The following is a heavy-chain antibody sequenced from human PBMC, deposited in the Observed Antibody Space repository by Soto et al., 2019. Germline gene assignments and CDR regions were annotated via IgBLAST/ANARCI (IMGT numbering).Heavy chain of an antibody. J-gene: IGHJ6*02. CDR2: ISAYNGNT. Sequence: QVQLVQSGAEVKKPGASVKVSCKASGYTFTSYGISWVRQAPGQGLEWMGWISAYNGNTNYAQKPQGRVTMTTDTSTSPAYMELRSLRSDDTAVYYCARDAGYGSGSYYRTDSDVWGQGTTVTVSS. D-gene: IGHD3-10*01. CDR1: GYTFTSYG. CDR3: ARDAGYGSGSYYRTDSDV. V-gene: IGHV1-18*04.